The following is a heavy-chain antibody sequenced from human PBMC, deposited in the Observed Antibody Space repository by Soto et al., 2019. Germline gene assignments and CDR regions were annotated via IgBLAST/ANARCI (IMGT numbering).Heavy chain of an antibody. Sequence: SETLSLTCAVYGGSFSGYYWSWIRQPPGKGPEWIGEINHSGSTNYNPSLKSRVTISVDTSKNQFSLKLSSVTAADTAVYYCARWAGYYYYGMDVWGQGTTVTVSS. D-gene: IGHD6-19*01. V-gene: IGHV4-34*01. J-gene: IGHJ6*02. CDR2: INHSGST. CDR3: ARWAGYYYYGMDV. CDR1: GGSFSGYY.